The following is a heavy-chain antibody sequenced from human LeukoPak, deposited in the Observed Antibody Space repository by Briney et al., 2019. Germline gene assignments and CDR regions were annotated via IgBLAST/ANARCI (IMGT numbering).Heavy chain of an antibody. CDR3: ARVDVITFGEVIVQSRKWFDP. Sequence: SETLSLTCAVYGGSFSGNYWTWIRQPPGKGLEWIGEINHSGRTNYNPSLKSRVTISVDTSKNQFSLKLSSVTATDTAVYYCARVDVITFGEVIVQSRKWFDPWGQGTLVTVSS. CDR2: INHSGRT. D-gene: IGHD3-16*02. J-gene: IGHJ5*02. CDR1: GGSFSGNY. V-gene: IGHV4-34*01.